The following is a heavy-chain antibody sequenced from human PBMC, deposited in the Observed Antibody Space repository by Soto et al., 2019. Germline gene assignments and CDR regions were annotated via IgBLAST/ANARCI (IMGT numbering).Heavy chain of an antibody. D-gene: IGHD3-10*01. J-gene: IGHJ4*02. CDR3: ARVMASDDYGTNYYLDS. Sequence: GASVKVSCKTSGYTFTGYYIHWVRQAPGQGLEWMGGIIPIFGTPNYAQKFQGRVTITADESTRTTYMALSSLRFEDTAVYYCARVMASDDYGTNYYLDSWGQGTLVTVSS. CDR1: GYTFTGYY. V-gene: IGHV1-69*13. CDR2: IIPIFGTP.